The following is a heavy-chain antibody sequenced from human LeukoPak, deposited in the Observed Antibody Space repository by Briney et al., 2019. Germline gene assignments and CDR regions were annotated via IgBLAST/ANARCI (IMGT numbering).Heavy chain of an antibody. CDR3: AGTPGYSSGWYWDY. CDR1: GGSISSYY. CDR2: IYTSGRT. D-gene: IGHD6-19*01. J-gene: IGHJ4*02. V-gene: IGHV4-4*07. Sequence: SETLSLTCTVSGGSISSYYWSWIRQPAGKGLEWIGRIYTSGRTKYNPPLRSRVTMSEDTSKNQFSLKLSSVTAADTAVYYCAGTPGYSSGWYWDYWGQGTLVTLSS.